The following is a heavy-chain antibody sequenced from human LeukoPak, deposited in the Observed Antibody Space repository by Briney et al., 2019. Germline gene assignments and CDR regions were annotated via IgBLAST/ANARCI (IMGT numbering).Heavy chain of an antibody. V-gene: IGHV3-7*03. J-gene: IGHJ4*02. Sequence: AGGSLRLSCVASGVTFGKYWMSWVRQAPGKGLEWVANIKLDGSEKNYVDSVKGRFTISRDNTKNSLYLQMNSLRAEDTAVFYCARDQYDTWSRRGNFDSWGQGTLVIVSS. CDR3: ARDQYDTWSRRGNFDS. D-gene: IGHD3-3*01. CDR2: IKLDGSEK. CDR1: GVTFGKYW.